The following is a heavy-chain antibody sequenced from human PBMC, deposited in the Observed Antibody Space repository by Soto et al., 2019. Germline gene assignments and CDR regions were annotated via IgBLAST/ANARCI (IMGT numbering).Heavy chain of an antibody. CDR1: GVSISNSNTY. J-gene: IGHJ4*02. CDR2: VYYRGST. Sequence: QVQLQESGPGLVKPSETMSLTCTVAGVSISNSNTYWNWVRQPPGKGLEWIGFVYYRGSTKYNPSLESRVTISVDASRNRLSLELTSVTATDTAVYYCARGGGSYSSGWYYDSWGQGTLVTVSS. V-gene: IGHV4-59*08. D-gene: IGHD6-19*01. CDR3: ARGGGSYSSGWYYDS.